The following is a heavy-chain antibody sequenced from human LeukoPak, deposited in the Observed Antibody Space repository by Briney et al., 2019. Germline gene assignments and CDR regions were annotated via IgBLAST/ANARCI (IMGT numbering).Heavy chain of an antibody. CDR2: ISSSSSYI. CDR1: GFTFGTYS. CDR3: ARGGAVADFYYFDY. J-gene: IGHJ4*02. D-gene: IGHD6-19*01. V-gene: IGHV3-21*01. Sequence: KPGGSLRLSCAASGFTFGTYSMNWVRQAPEKGLEWVSSISSSSSYIYYADSVKGRFTISRDNAKNSLYLQMNSLRAEDTAVYYCARGGAVADFYYFDYWGQGTLVTVSS.